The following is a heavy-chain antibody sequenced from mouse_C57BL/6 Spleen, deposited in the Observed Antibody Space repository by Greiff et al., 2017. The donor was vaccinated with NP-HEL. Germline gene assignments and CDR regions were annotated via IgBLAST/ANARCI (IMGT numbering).Heavy chain of an antibody. Sequence: EVMLVESEGGLVQPGSSMKLSCTASGFTFSDYYMAWVRQVPEKGLEWVANINYDGSSTYYLDSLKSRFIISRDNAKNILYLQMSSLKSEDTATYYCARRDYGNYEYFDVWGTGTTVTVSS. CDR1: GFTFSDYY. J-gene: IGHJ1*03. CDR2: INYDGSST. CDR3: ARRDYGNYEYFDV. D-gene: IGHD2-1*01. V-gene: IGHV5-16*01.